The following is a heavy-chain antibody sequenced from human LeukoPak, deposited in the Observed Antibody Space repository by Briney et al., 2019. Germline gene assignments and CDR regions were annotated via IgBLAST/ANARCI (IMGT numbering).Heavy chain of an antibody. J-gene: IGHJ4*02. CDR3: ARLPEYSSSSFDY. CDR1: GFTFSSYS. D-gene: IGHD6-6*01. CDR2: IYYSGST. Sequence: LRLSCAASGFTFSSYSMNWVRQAPGKGLEWIGYIYYSGSTNYNPSLKSRVTISVDTSKNQFSLKLSSVTAADTAVYYCARLPEYSSSSFDYWGQGTLVTVSS. V-gene: IGHV4-59*08.